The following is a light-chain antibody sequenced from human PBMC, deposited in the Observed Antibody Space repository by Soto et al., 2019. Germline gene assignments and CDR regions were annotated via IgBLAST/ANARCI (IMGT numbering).Light chain of an antibody. Sequence: QLVLTQSPSASASLGASVKLTCTLSSGHSSFAIAWHQQQPEKGPRYLMKLNSDGSHTKGDVIPDRFSGSSSGTERYLTIASLQSQDEADYYCQTWASGIRVFGGGTKLTVL. CDR3: QTWASGIRV. J-gene: IGLJ2*01. CDR1: SGHSSFA. V-gene: IGLV4-69*01. CDR2: LNSDGSH.